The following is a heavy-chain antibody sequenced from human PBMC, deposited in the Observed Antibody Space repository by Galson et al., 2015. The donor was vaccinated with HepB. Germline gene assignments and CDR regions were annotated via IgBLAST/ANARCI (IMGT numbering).Heavy chain of an antibody. J-gene: IGHJ4*02. CDR2: INPSGGST. D-gene: IGHD2-15*01. CDR1: GYTFTSYY. CDR3: ARANYCSGSSCYRYRIFDY. Sequence: SVKVSCKASGYTFTSYYMHWVRQAPGQGLEWMGIINPSGGSTSYAQKFQGRVTMTRDTSTSTVYMELSSLRSEDTAVYYCARANYCSGSSCYRYRIFDYWGQGTLVTVSS. V-gene: IGHV1-46*03.